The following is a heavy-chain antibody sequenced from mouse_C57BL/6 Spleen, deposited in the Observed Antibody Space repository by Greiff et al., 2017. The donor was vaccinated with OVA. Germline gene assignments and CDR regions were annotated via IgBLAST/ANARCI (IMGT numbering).Heavy chain of an antibody. CDR2: LDPETGGT. V-gene: IGHV1-15*01. Sequence: VQLQQSGAELVRPGASVTLSCKASGYTFTDYEMHWVKQTPVHGLEWIGALDPETGGTAYNQKFKGKAILTADKSSSTAYMELRSLTSEDSAVYYCTGSTMVTSDWYFDVWGTGTTVTVSS. CDR1: GYTFTDYE. CDR3: TGSTMVTSDWYFDV. D-gene: IGHD2-2*01. J-gene: IGHJ1*03.